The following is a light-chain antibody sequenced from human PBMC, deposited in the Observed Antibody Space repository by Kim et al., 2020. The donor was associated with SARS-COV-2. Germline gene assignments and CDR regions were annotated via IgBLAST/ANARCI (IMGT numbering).Light chain of an antibody. CDR1: QSISSK. J-gene: IGKJ5*01. CDR2: GAS. Sequence: EIVMTQSPATLSVFPGERAALSCRASQSISSKLAWYQHKPGQTPRLVIYGASIRATDIPARFSGSGSGSELTLTISSLQSEDSAFYYCQQYDMWPITFGQGTRLEIK. CDR3: QQYDMWPIT. V-gene: IGKV3-15*01.